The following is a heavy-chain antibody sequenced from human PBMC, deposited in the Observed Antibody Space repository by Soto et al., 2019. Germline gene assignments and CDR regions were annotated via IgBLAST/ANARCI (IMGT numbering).Heavy chain of an antibody. CDR3: ATSYDTGFDP. Sequence: ASVKVSCKASGYTFSEFDISWLRQAPGQRPEWMGRISPNSGNTNYAPNFQGRVTMTAETSTNTAYMELRRLRSDDTAVYYCATSYDTGFDPWGQGTLVTVSS. D-gene: IGHD3-9*01. V-gene: IGHV1-18*04. J-gene: IGHJ5*02. CDR1: GYTFSEFD. CDR2: ISPNSGNT.